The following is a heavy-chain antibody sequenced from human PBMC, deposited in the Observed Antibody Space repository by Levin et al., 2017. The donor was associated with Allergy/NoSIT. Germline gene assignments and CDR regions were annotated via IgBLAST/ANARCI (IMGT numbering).Heavy chain of an antibody. CDR1: GGSISSGGYY. CDR3: ARTNHWGYGAFDI. CDR2: IYYSGST. V-gene: IGHV4-31*03. Sequence: SETLSLTCTVSGGSISSGGYYWSWIRQHPGKGLEWIGYIYYSGSTYYNPSLKSRVSISVDTSKNQFSLKLSSVTAADTAVYYCARTNHWGYGAFDIWGQGTMVTVSS. D-gene: IGHD7-27*01. J-gene: IGHJ3*02.